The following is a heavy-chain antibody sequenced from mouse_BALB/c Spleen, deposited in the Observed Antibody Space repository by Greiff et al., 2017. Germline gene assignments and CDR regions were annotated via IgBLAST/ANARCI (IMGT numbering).Heavy chain of an antibody. CDR3: ARERYGNYYYAMDY. Sequence: EVKVEESGGGLVQPGGSLRLSCATSGFTFTDYYMSWVRQPPGKALEWLGFIRNKANGYTTEYSASVKGRFTISRDNSQSILYLQMNTLRAEDSATYYCARERYGNYYYAMDYWGQGTSVTVSS. D-gene: IGHD2-1*01. J-gene: IGHJ4*01. CDR1: GFTFTDYY. V-gene: IGHV7-3*02. CDR2: IRNKANGYTT.